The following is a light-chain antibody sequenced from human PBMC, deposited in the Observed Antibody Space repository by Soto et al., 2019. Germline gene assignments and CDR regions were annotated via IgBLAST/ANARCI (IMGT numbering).Light chain of an antibody. CDR1: NSDVGGYDY. V-gene: IGLV2-11*01. CDR3: CSYAGSYIVI. Sequence: QSALTQPRSVSGFPGQSVTIYCTGTNSDVGGYDYVSWYRQHPGKAPKLLIYDLIKRPSGVPDRFSGSKSGNTAYLTISGLQAEHEADYHFCSYAGSYIVILGGGTKLTVL. CDR2: DLI. J-gene: IGLJ2*01.